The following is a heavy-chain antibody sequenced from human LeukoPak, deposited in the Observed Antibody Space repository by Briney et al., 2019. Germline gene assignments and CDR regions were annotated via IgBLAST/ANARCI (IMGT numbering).Heavy chain of an antibody. V-gene: IGHV4-39*01. D-gene: IGHD3-22*01. J-gene: IGHJ4*02. CDR3: ARHRSYDSSGYYSPHPPDY. CDR1: GGSISSSSYY. CDR2: IYYSGST. Sequence: PSETLSLTCTVSGGSISSSSYYWGWIRQPPGKRLEWIGSIYYSGSTYYNPSLKSRVTISVDTSKNQFSLKLSSVTAADTAVYYCARHRSYDSSGYYSPHPPDYWGQGTLVTVSS.